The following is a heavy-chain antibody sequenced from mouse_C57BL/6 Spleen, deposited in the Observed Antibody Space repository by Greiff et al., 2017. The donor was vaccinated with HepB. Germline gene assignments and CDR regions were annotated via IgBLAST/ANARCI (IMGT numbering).Heavy chain of an antibody. D-gene: IGHD2-3*01. CDR1: GFNIKDDY. CDR2: IDPENGDT. Sequence: EVQLQQSGAELVRPGASVKLSCTASGFNIKDDYMHWVKQRPEQGLEWIGWIDPENGDTEYASKFQGKATITADTSSNTAYLQLSSLTSEDTAVYYCTRWDGYNYAMVYWGQGTSVTVSS. CDR3: TRWDGYNYAMVY. V-gene: IGHV14-4*01. J-gene: IGHJ4*01.